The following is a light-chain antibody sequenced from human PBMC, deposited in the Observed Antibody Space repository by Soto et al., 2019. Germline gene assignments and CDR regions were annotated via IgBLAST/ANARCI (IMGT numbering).Light chain of an antibody. CDR1: QGIAPY. CDR3: QKYNSAPLT. CDR2: ATS. J-gene: IGKJ4*01. V-gene: IGKV1-27*01. Sequence: DVQMTQSPSSLSAFVGDRVTITCRASQGIAPYLAWFQQKPGKVPKLLIYATSTLQSARPSRFSGSGSGTDFTLTISSLQTEDIGTYYWQKYNSAPLTFGGGTKVEIK.